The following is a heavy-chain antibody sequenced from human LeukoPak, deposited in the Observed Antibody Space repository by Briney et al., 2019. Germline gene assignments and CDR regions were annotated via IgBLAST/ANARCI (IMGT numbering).Heavy chain of an antibody. J-gene: IGHJ4*02. V-gene: IGHV3-30*18. CDR3: AKVEAGYTAMADYFDY. D-gene: IGHD5-18*01. CDR2: ISYDGSNK. Sequence: PGGSLRLSCAASGFTFSSYGMHWVRQAPDKGLEWVAVISYDGSNKYYADSVKGRFTISRDNSKNTLYLQMNSLRAEDTAVYYCAKVEAGYTAMADYFDYWGQGTLVTVSS. CDR1: GFTFSSYG.